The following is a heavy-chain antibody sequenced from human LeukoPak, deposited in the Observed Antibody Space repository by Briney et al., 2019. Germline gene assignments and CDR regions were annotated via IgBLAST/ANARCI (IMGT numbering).Heavy chain of an antibody. Sequence: GGSLRLSCAASEFSVGSNYMTWVRQAPGKGLEWVSLIYSGGSTYYADSVKGRFTISRDNAKESLYLQKNTLRAEDTAVYYCARDYTGGWNDYWGQGIRVTVSS. CDR2: IYSGGST. D-gene: IGHD7-27*01. J-gene: IGHJ4*02. CDR3: ARDYTGGWNDY. V-gene: IGHV3-66*01. CDR1: EFSVGSNY.